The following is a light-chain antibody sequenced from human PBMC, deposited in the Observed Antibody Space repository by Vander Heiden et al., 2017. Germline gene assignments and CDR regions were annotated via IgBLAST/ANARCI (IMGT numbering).Light chain of an antibody. V-gene: IGKV3-20*01. CDR2: GAS. J-gene: IGKJ3*01. Sequence: EIVLTQSPGTLSLSPGERATLSCRASQSVSRLLIYGASSRATGIPDRFSGSGSGTDFTLTISRLEPEDFAVYYCQQYGSSYIFGPGTKVDIK. CDR3: QQYGSSYI. CDR1: QSVS.